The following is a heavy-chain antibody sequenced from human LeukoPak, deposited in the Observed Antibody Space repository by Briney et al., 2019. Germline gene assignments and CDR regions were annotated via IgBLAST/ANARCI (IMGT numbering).Heavy chain of an antibody. CDR1: GGSFSGYY. Sequence: NPSETLSLTCAVYGGSFSGYYWSWTRQPPGKGLEWIGEINHSGSTNYNPSLKSRVTISVDTSKNQFSLKLSSVTAADTAVYYCARDSSGWDVFDYWGQGTLVTVSS. CDR2: INHSGST. V-gene: IGHV4-34*01. D-gene: IGHD6-19*01. CDR3: ARDSSGWDVFDY. J-gene: IGHJ4*02.